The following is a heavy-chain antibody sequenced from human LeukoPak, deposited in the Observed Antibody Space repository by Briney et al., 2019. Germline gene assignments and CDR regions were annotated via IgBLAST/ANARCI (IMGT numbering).Heavy chain of an antibody. CDR3: ASSPDQTTVTTRATYPGTT. V-gene: IGHV1-46*01. CDR1: GYTFTSYY. CDR2: INPSGGST. D-gene: IGHD4-17*01. Sequence: ASVKVSCKASGYTFTSYYMHWVRQAPGQGLEWMGIINPSGGSTSYAQKFQGRVTMTRDTSTSTVYMERSSLRSEDTAVYYCASSPDQTTVTTRATYPGTTWGQGTLVTVSS. J-gene: IGHJ4*02.